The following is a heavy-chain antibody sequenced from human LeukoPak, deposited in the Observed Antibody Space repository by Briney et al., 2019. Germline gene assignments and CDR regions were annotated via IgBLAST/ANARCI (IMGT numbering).Heavy chain of an antibody. CDR2: ICSSSSYI. J-gene: IGHJ3*02. CDR3: AREGLLWFGELFQGAFDI. V-gene: IGHV3-21*01. D-gene: IGHD3-10*01. CDR1: GFTFSSYS. Sequence: GGSLRLSCAASGFTFSSYSMNWVRQAPGKGLEWVSAICSSSSYIYYADSVKGRFTISRDNAKNSLYLQMNSLRAEDTAVYYCAREGLLWFGELFQGAFDIWGQGTMVTVSS.